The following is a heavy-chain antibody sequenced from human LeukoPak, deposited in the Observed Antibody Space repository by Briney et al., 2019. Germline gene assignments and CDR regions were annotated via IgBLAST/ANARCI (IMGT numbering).Heavy chain of an antibody. CDR3: ARDRDYDFWSSSFHYGMDI. D-gene: IGHD3-3*01. V-gene: IGHV4-34*01. Sequence: PSETLSLTCAVYGGSFSGYYWSWIRQPPGKGLEWIGEINHSGSTNYNPSLKSRVTISVDTSKNQFSLKLSSVTAADTAVYYCARDRDYDFWSSSFHYGMDIWGQGTTVIVSS. J-gene: IGHJ6*02. CDR2: INHSGST. CDR1: GGSFSGYY.